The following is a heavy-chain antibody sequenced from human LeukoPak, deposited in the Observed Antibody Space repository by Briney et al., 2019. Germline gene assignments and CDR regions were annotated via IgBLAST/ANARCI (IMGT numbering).Heavy chain of an antibody. J-gene: IGHJ4*02. CDR1: GFTFSSYS. Sequence: GGSLRLSCAASGFTFSSYSMNWARQAPGKGLEWVSYISSSSSTIYYADSVKGRFTISRDNAKNSLYLQMNSLRAEDTAVYYCARDGRGKPTNWGQGTLVTVSS. D-gene: IGHD2-2*01. CDR2: ISSSSSTI. CDR3: ARDGRGKPTN. V-gene: IGHV3-48*01.